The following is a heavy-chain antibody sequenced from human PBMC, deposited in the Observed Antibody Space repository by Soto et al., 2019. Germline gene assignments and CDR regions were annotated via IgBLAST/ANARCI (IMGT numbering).Heavy chain of an antibody. Sequence: ASVKVSCKSSGDTFSGYYMHWVRQAPGQGPEWMGWIKPDSGGTTYAQKFQGRVTMTRDTSITTTYMELSTLRSDDTAVYYCARDRGGEAYNFFDYWGQGSLVTVSS. CDR2: IKPDSGGT. CDR3: ARDRGGEAYNFFDY. J-gene: IGHJ4*02. CDR1: GDTFSGYY. D-gene: IGHD3-3*01. V-gene: IGHV1-2*02.